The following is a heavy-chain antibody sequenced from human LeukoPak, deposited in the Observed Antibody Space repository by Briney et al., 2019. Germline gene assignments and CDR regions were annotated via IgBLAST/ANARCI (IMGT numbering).Heavy chain of an antibody. Sequence: GRSLRLSCAASGFTFSSYGMHWVRQAPGKGLEWVAVIWYGGSNKYYADSVKGRFTISRDNSKNTLYLQMNSLRAEDTAVYYCARWVFWTYYFDYWGQGTLVTVSS. D-gene: IGHD3/OR15-3a*01. CDR1: GFTFSSYG. J-gene: IGHJ4*02. CDR3: ARWVFWTYYFDY. CDR2: IWYGGSNK. V-gene: IGHV3-33*01.